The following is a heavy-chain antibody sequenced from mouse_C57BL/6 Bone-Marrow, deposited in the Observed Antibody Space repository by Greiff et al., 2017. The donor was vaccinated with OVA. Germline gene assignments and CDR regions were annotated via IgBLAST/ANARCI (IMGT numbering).Heavy chain of an antibody. V-gene: IGHV1-54*01. J-gene: IGHJ1*03. CDR3: ARLRGLIYFDV. CDR2: INPGSGGT. Sequence: QVQLQQSGAELVRPGTSVKVSCKASGYAFTNYLIEWVKQRPGQGLEWIGVINPGSGGTNYNEKFKGKATLTADKSSTTAYMQLSSLTSEDSAGYVCARLRGLIYFDVWGTGTTVTVSS. CDR1: GYAFTNYL. D-gene: IGHD1-3*01.